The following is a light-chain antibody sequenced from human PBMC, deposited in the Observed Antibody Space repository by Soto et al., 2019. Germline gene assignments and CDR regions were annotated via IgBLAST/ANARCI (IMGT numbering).Light chain of an antibody. V-gene: IGLV1-44*01. Sequence: QSVLTQPPSASGTPGQRVTISCSGSSANIGSNTVNWYQQLPGTAPKLLIYSNNQRPSGVPDRFSGSKSGTSASLAISGLQSEDAAEYYCAAWDDSLNGPVVFGGGTKLTVL. CDR1: SANIGSNT. CDR2: SNN. J-gene: IGLJ2*01. CDR3: AAWDDSLNGPVV.